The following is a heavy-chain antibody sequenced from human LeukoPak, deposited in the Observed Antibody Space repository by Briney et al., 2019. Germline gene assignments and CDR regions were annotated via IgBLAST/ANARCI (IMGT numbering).Heavy chain of an antibody. Sequence: SEALSLTCTVSGGSITNYYWSWIRQPPGGGLEWIGYIYYSGSTNYDPALTSRVTISVDTSKNQFSLKLTSVTAADTAVYYGARFALHYYDSSGLPDYWGQGTLVTVSS. CDR2: IYYSGST. CDR1: GGSITNYY. CDR3: ARFALHYYDSSGLPDY. V-gene: IGHV4-59*01. J-gene: IGHJ4*02. D-gene: IGHD3-22*01.